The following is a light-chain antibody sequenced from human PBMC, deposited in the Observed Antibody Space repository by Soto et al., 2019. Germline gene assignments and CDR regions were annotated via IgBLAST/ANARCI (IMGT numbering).Light chain of an antibody. CDR1: SSDVGDYNY. CDR2: EVS. Sequence: QSVLTQPASVSGSPGQSITISCTGTSSDVGDYNYVSWYQQHPGKAPKLMIYEVSHRPSGVSNRFSGSKSGNTASLTISGLQAEDEGDYYCSSYTTSSTLGVFGGGTKLTVL. J-gene: IGLJ3*02. CDR3: SSYTTSSTLGV. V-gene: IGLV2-14*01.